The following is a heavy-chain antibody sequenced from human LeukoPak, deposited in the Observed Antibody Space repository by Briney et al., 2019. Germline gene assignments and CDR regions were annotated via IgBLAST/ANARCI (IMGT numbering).Heavy chain of an antibody. CDR1: GGSFSGYY. CDR3: AKDWSGSRGWYPSWGY. Sequence: ETLSLTCAVYGGSFSGYYWSWVRQAPGKGLEWVSAISGSGGSTYYADSVEGRFTISRDNSNNTLYLQMNSLRAEDTAVYYCAKDWSGSRGWYPSWGYWGQGTLVTVSS. CDR2: ISGSGGST. V-gene: IGHV3-23*01. J-gene: IGHJ4*02. D-gene: IGHD6-19*01.